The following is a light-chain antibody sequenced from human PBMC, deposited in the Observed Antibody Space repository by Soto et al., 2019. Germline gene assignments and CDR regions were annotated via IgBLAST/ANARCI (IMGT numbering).Light chain of an antibody. CDR3: TSYTSSSTLV. CDR2: DVS. V-gene: IGLV2-14*03. J-gene: IGLJ2*01. Sequence: QSALTQPASVSGSPGQSITISCTGTSSDVGGYNYVSWYQHHPGKVPKLMIYDVSHRPSGVSYRFSGSKSGNTASLTISGLQAEDEADYYCTSYTSSSTLVFGGGTKLTVL. CDR1: SSDVGGYNY.